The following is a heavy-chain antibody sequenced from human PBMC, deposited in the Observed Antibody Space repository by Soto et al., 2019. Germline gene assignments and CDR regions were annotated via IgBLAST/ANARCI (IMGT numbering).Heavy chain of an antibody. CDR1: GFTFSSYG. D-gene: IGHD5-18*01. CDR3: ARGNGALSYGPYYFDY. J-gene: IGHJ4*02. Sequence: QVQLVESGGGVVQPGRSLRLSCAASGFTFSSYGMHWVRQAPGKGLEWVAVIWYDGSNKYYADSVKGRFTISRDNSKNTLDLQMNSLRAEDTAVYYCARGNGALSYGPYYFDYWGQGTLVTVSS. CDR2: IWYDGSNK. V-gene: IGHV3-33*01.